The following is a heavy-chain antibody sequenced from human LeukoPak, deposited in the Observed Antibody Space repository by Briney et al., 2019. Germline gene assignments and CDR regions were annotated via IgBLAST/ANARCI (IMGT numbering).Heavy chain of an antibody. Sequence: GGSLRLSCAASGFTFSDYYMSWIRQAPGKGLEWVSYTSSSGSTIYYADSVKGRFTISRDNAKNSLYLQMNSLRAEDTAVYYCARDYSGGYYDSSGYYLPDAFDIWGQGTMVTVSS. CDR3: ARDYSGGYYDSSGYYLPDAFDI. J-gene: IGHJ3*02. D-gene: IGHD3-22*01. CDR1: GFTFSDYY. CDR2: TSSSGSTI. V-gene: IGHV3-11*01.